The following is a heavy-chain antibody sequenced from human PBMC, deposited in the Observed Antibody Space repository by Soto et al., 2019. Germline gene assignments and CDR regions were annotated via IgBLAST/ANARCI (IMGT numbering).Heavy chain of an antibody. CDR2: INPNNGVT. V-gene: IGHV1-2*02. J-gene: IGHJ4*02. D-gene: IGHD6-19*01. CDR1: GYMFTGFY. CDR3: AAAAIPVAGRHPDF. Sequence: QVQLVQSGAEVKRPGASVKVSCKASGYMFTGFYLHWVRLAPGQGLEWMGWINPNNGVTTYAKTFQGRVTITRDSSISTAYMELSSLRSDDTAVYFCAAAAIPVAGRHPDFWGQGTVVTVS.